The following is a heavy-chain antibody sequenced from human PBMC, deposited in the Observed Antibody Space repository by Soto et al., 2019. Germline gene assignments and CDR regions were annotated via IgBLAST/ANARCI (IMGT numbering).Heavy chain of an antibody. CDR3: ARAVNLYHYCYYYYMDV. Sequence: PSETLSLTCTVSGGSISSYYWSWIRQPPGKGLEWIGYIYYSGSTNYNPSLKSRVTISVDTSKNQFSLKLSSVTAADTAVYYCARAVNLYHYCYYYYMDVWGQGTTVTVSS. J-gene: IGHJ6*03. CDR1: GGSISSYY. D-gene: IGHD2-2*02. V-gene: IGHV4-59*01. CDR2: IYYSGST.